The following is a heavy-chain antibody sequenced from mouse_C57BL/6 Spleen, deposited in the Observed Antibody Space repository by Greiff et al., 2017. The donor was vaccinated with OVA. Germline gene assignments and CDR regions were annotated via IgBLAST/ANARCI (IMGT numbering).Heavy chain of an antibody. CDR2: IDPSDSYT. CDR3: ARGGYFDY. CDR1: GYTFTSYW. V-gene: IGHV1-59*01. Sequence: QVQLKQSGAELVRPGTSVKLSCKASGYTFTSYWMHWVKQRPGQGLEWIGVIDPSDSYTNYNQKFKGKATLTVDTSSSTAYMQLSSLTSEDSAVYYCARGGYFDYWGQGTTLTVSS. J-gene: IGHJ2*01.